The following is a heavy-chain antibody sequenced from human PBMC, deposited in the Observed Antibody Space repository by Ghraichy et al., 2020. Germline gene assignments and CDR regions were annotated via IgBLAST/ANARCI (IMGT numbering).Heavy chain of an antibody. CDR1: GGSISSYY. J-gene: IGHJ4*02. CDR3: ARVRSGSYALYYFDY. D-gene: IGHD1-26*01. V-gene: IGHV4-59*01. CDR2: IYYSGST. Sequence: SETLSLTCTVSGGSISSYYWSWIRQPPGKGLEWIGYIYYSGSTNYNPSLKSRVTISVDTSKNQFFLKLSSVTAADTAVYYCARVRSGSYALYYFDYWGQGTLVTVSS.